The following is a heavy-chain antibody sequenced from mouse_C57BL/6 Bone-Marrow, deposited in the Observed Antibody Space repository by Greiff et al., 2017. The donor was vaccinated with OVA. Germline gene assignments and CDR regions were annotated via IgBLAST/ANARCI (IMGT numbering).Heavy chain of an antibody. CDR2: INPNNGGT. CDR3: ALITTLRYFDY. J-gene: IGHJ2*01. CDR1: GYTFTDYY. Sequence: EVQLQQSGPELVKPGASVKISCKTSGYTFTDYYMNWVKQSHGKSLEWIGDINPNNGGTSYNQKFKGKATLTVDKSSSTAYMELRSLTSEDSAVYYCALITTLRYFDYWGQGTTLTVSS. D-gene: IGHD1-1*01. V-gene: IGHV1-26*01.